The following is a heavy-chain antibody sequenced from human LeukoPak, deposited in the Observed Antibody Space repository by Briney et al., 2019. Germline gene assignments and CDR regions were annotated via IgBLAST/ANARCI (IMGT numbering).Heavy chain of an antibody. Sequence: SETLSLTCTVSGGSISSSSYYWGWIRQPPGKGLEWIGSIYYSGSTYYNPSLKSRVTISVDTSKNQFSLKLSSVTAADTAVYYCARAKRDYYDNSGYESYYYFMDVWGKGTTVTVSS. J-gene: IGHJ6*03. D-gene: IGHD3-22*01. V-gene: IGHV4-39*07. CDR3: ARAKRDYYDNSGYESYYYFMDV. CDR2: IYYSGST. CDR1: GGSISSSSYY.